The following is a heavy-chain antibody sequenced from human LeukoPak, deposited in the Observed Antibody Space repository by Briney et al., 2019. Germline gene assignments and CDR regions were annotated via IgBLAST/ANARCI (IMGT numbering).Heavy chain of an antibody. D-gene: IGHD2-2*02. J-gene: IGHJ4*02. CDR3: ARSRPYCSSTSCYRYFDY. Sequence: SETLSLTCTVSGGSISSYYWSWIRQPPGKGLEWIGYIYYSGSTNYNPSLKSRVTISVDTSKNQFSLQLSSVTAADTAVYYCARSRPYCSSTSCYRYFDYWGQGTLVTVSS. CDR2: IYYSGST. V-gene: IGHV4-59*01. CDR1: GGSISSYY.